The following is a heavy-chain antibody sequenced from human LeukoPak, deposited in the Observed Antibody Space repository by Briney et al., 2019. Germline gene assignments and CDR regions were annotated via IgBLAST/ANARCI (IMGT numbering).Heavy chain of an antibody. CDR1: GGSISSSNW. V-gene: IGHV4-4*02. CDR3: ARCDPAERGGAFDI. J-gene: IGHJ3*02. Sequence: SETLSLTCAVSGGSISSSNWWSWVRQPPGRGLEWIGEIYHSGSTNYNPSLKSRVTISVDKSKDQFSLKLSSVTAADTAVYYCARCDPAERGGAFDILGQGTMVTVSS. CDR2: IYHSGST. D-gene: IGHD3-16*01.